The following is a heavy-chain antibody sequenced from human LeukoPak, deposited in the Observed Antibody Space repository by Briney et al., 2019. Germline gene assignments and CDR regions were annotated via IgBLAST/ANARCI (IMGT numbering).Heavy chain of an antibody. J-gene: IGHJ5*02. CDR1: GGSFSGYY. CDR3: ARGWKTMPFYNWFDP. D-gene: IGHD2-2*01. CDR2: INHSGST. Sequence: KASETLSLTCAVYGGSFSGYYWSWIRQPPGKGLEWIGEINHSGSTNYNPSLKSRVTISVDTSKNQFSLKLSSVTAADTAVYYCARGWKTMPFYNWFDPWGQGTLVTVSS. V-gene: IGHV4-34*01.